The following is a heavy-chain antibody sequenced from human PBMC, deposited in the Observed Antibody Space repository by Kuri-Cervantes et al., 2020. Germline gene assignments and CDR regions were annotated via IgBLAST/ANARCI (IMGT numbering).Heavy chain of an antibody. Sequence: GESLKISCAASGFTFSSYAIHWVRQASGEGLEWVGRIRSKAHNYATAYAASVEGRFTISRDDSKNTAYLQMNSLKTEDTAVYYCSRLEDGLDIWGQGTMVTVSS. CDR2: IRSKAHNYAT. CDR1: GFTFSSYA. CDR3: SRLEDGLDI. D-gene: IGHD1-1*01. V-gene: IGHV3-73*01. J-gene: IGHJ3*02.